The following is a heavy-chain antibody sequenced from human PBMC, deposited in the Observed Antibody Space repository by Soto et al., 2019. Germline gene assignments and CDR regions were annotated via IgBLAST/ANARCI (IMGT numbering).Heavy chain of an antibody. Sequence: ASVKVSCKASGYTFTSYYMHWVRQAPGQGLEWMGIINPSGGSTSYAQKFQGGVTMTRDTSTSTVCMELSSLRSEDTAVYYCARVGYYYDISGYPDAFDIWGQGTMVTVSS. CDR3: ARVGYYYDISGYPDAFDI. D-gene: IGHD3-22*01. CDR2: INPSGGST. CDR1: GYTFTSYY. V-gene: IGHV1-46*01. J-gene: IGHJ3*02.